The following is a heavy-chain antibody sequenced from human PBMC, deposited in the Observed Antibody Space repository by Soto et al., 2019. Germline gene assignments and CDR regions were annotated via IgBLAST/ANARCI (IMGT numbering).Heavy chain of an antibody. V-gene: IGHV3-15*07. CDR2: IKSKTDGGTT. J-gene: IGHJ6*02. CDR3: TTEVGYCISTSCYEWDYYYGMDV. CDR1: GFTFSNAW. Sequence: EVQLVESGGGLVKPGGSLRLSCAASGFTFSNAWMNWVRQAPGKGLEWVGRIKSKTDGGTTDYAAPVKGRFTISRDDSKNTLYLQMNSLKTEDTAVYYCTTEVGYCISTSCYEWDYYYGMDVWGQGTTVTVSS. D-gene: IGHD2-2*01.